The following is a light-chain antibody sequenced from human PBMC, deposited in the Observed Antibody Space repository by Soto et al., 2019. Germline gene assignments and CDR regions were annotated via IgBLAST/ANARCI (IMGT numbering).Light chain of an antibody. CDR1: QNIGSW. CDR3: QQYKTFSHT. CDR2: KAT. Sequence: DIQMTQSPSTLSASVGDGVTITCRASQNIGSWLAWYQQKPGEAPKLLISKATNLQSGVPSRLSVSGSGTDFSLTISSLQPVDSATYFCQQYKTFSHTFGQGTKLEIK. V-gene: IGKV1-5*03. J-gene: IGKJ2*01.